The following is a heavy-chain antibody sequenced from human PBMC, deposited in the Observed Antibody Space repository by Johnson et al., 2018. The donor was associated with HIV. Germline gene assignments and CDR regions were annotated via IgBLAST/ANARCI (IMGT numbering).Heavy chain of an antibody. CDR3: ATSISTPPGAFDI. J-gene: IGHJ3*02. Sequence: EVQLVESGGGVVQPGGSLRLSCAASGFTFSSHGMHWVRQAPGKGLEWVSGIGTAGDTYYPGSVKGRFTISRENAKNSLYLQMNNLRAGDTAVYYGATSISTPPGAFDIWGQGTMVTVSS. CDR1: GFTFSSHG. V-gene: IGHV3-13*01. D-gene: IGHD6-6*01. CDR2: IGTAGDT.